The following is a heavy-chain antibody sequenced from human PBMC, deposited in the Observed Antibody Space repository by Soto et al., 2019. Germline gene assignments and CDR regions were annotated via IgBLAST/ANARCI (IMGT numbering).Heavy chain of an antibody. D-gene: IGHD5-12*01. CDR2: INAGNGNT. CDR1: GYTFTSYA. J-gene: IGHJ4*02. Sequence: QVQLVQSGAEVKKPGASVKVSCKGSGYTFTSYAMHWVRQSPGQRLELMGWINAGNGNTKYSQKFQGRVTITRDTSASTAYMELSSLRSEDTAVYYCARARIVATIEEYYFDYWGQGTLVTVSS. CDR3: ARARIVATIEEYYFDY. V-gene: IGHV1-3*01.